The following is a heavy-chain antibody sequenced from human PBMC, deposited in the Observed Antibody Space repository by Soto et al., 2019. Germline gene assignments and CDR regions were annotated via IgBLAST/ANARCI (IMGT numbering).Heavy chain of an antibody. V-gene: IGHV3-30*03. CDR2: ISYDGSNK. Sequence: QVQLVESRGGVVQPGRSLRLSCAASGFTISSYGMHWVRQAPGKGLEWVAVISYDGSNKYYADSVKGRFTISRDNSKNTLYLQMNSLRAEDTAVYYCARSYSSSLPDYGMDVWGQGTTVTVSS. CDR3: ARSYSSSLPDYGMDV. CDR1: GFTISSYG. J-gene: IGHJ6*02. D-gene: IGHD6-13*01.